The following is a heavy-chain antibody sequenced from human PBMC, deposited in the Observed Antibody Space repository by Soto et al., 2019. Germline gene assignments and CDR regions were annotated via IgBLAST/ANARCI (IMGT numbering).Heavy chain of an antibody. CDR3: ARDGQQRSRNAAFDI. V-gene: IGHV3-33*01. CDR2: IWYDGSNK. Sequence: GGSLRLSWAASGFTFSSYGMHWVRQAPGKGLEWVAVIWYDGSNKYYADSVKGRFTISRDNSKNTLYLQMNSLRAEDTAVYYCARDGQQRSRNAAFDIWGQGTMVTVS. CDR1: GFTFSSYG. D-gene: IGHD6-13*01. J-gene: IGHJ3*02.